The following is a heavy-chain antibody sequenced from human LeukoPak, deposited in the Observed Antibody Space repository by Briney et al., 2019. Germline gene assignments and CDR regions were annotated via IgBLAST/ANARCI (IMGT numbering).Heavy chain of an antibody. CDR1: GYSFTSYW. V-gene: IGHV5-51*01. D-gene: IGHD3-3*01. J-gene: IGHJ4*02. CDR2: IYPGDSDT. CDR3: ARQPYYDFWSGSTGGFDY. Sequence: GESLKISCKGSGYSFTSYWIGRVRQMPGKGLEWMGIIYPGDSDTRYSPSFQGQVTISADKSISTAYLQWSSLKASDTAMYYCARQPYYDFWSGSTGGFDYWGQGTLVTVSS.